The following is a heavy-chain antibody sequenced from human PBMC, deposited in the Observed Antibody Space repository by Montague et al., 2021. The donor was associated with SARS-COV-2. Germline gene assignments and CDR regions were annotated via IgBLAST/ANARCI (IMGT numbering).Heavy chain of an antibody. D-gene: IGHD5-12*01. Sequence: CAISGDSVSSYSAAWNWIRQSPSRGLEWLGRTYYRSNWYNDSAVXXKSRISINPDTSKNQFSLQLNSVTPEDTALYYCAREITGGYSGYEAFYFDNWGQGTLVTVSS. CDR1: GDSVSSYSAA. CDR2: TYYRSNWYN. V-gene: IGHV6-1*01. CDR3: AREITGGYSGYEAFYFDN. J-gene: IGHJ4*02.